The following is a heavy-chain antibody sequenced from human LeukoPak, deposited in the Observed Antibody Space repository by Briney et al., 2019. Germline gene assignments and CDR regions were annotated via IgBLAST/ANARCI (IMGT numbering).Heavy chain of an antibody. J-gene: IGHJ4*02. CDR3: ARDPSNTSGNYPYCDY. D-gene: IGHD3-22*01. CDR2: ISAYNGDT. V-gene: IGHV1-18*01. Sequence: GASVKVSCKASGYTFTRHGISWVRQAPGQGLEWMGWISAYNGDTKYAQNLQGRVTITTDTSTTTAYMELRSLRFDDTAVYYCARDPSNTSGNYPYCDYWGQGTLVTVSS. CDR1: GYTFTRHG.